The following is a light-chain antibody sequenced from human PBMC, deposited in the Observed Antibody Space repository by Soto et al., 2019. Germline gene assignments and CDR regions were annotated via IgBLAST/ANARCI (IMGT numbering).Light chain of an antibody. CDR3: YSYAGENLYV. J-gene: IGLJ1*01. V-gene: IGLV2-23*01. CDR2: EGT. Sequence: QSVLTQPASVSASPGQSITIPCTGTSSDVGSYNLVSWFQQHPGKVPKLLIYEGTKRPSGLSDRFSGSKSGNTASLTIYGLQAEDEAYYYCYSYAGENLYVFGNGTTVTVL. CDR1: SSDVGSYNL.